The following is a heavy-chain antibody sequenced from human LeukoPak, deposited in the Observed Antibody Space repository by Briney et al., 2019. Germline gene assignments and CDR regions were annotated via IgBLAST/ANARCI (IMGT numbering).Heavy chain of an antibody. CDR3: VRARSAYYDSSGYPHNWFDP. CDR1: GGSISSYY. Sequence: SSETLSLTCTVSGGSISSYYWSWIRQPPGKGLEWIGYIYYSGSTNYNPSLKSRVTISVDTSKNQFSLKLSSVTAADTAVYYCVRARSAYYDSSGYPHNWFDPWGQGTLVTVSS. J-gene: IGHJ5*02. V-gene: IGHV4-59*01. D-gene: IGHD3-22*01. CDR2: IYYSGST.